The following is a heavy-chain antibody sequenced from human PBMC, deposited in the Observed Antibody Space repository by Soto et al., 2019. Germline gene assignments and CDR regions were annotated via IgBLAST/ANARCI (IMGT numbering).Heavy chain of an antibody. J-gene: IGHJ4*02. Sequence: GGSLRLSCSASGFTFSSYAMHWVRQAPGKGLEYVSAISSNGGSTYYADSVKGRFTISRDNSKNTLYLQMSSLRAEDTAVYYCVKAHIVVVTAMPYFDYLGQGTLVTVSS. CDR1: GFTFSSYA. V-gene: IGHV3-64D*06. CDR3: VKAHIVVVTAMPYFDY. CDR2: ISSNGGST. D-gene: IGHD2-21*02.